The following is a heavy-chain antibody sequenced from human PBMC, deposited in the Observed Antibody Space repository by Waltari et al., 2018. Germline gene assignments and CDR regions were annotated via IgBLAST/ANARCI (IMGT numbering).Heavy chain of an antibody. J-gene: IGHJ4*02. CDR3: ARGSGVDY. Sequence: EVQLLEFGGGLVQSGGSLSVSCAASGFTFSTYVMNWVRQAPGKGLEWVSSISDGGGIINYADSVKGRFTISRDNSKNTVYLQMKSLRAEDTAVYYCARGSGVDYWGQGTLVTISS. CDR2: ISDGGGII. CDR1: GFTFSTYV. V-gene: IGHV3-23*01. D-gene: IGHD7-27*01.